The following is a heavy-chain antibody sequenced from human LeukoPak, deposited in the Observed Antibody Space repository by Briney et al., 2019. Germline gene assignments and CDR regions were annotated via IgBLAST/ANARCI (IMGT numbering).Heavy chain of an antibody. V-gene: IGHV1-3*04. CDR3: AKGHGKSGSFDY. D-gene: IGHD5-24*01. CDR2: INTGNGNT. CDR1: GYTFAGYG. J-gene: IGHJ4*02. Sequence: ASVKVSCKASGYTFAGYGVHWVRQAPGQGLECMGWINTGNGNTGSSQNFQGRVTLTKDTAASTAYMELSGLTSEDTAVYYCAKGHGKSGSFDYWGQGTLVTVS.